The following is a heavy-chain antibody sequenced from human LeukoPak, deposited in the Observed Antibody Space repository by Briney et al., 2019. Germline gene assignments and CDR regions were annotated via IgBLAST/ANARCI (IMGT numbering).Heavy chain of an antibody. Sequence: GGSLRLSCAASGFTFGSYGMHWVRQAPGKGLEWVAFIRYDGSNKYYADSVKGRFTISRDNAKNSLYLQMNSLRAEDTAVYYCARTRIAARPGDWGYYYYMDVWGKGTTVTVSS. V-gene: IGHV3-30*02. CDR1: GFTFGSYG. D-gene: IGHD6-6*01. CDR3: ARTRIAARPGDWGYYYYMDV. J-gene: IGHJ6*03. CDR2: IRYDGSNK.